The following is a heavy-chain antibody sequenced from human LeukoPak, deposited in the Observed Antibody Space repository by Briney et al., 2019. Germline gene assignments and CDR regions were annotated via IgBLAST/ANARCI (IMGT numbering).Heavy chain of an antibody. D-gene: IGHD3-16*01. CDR2: ISSSGSTI. CDR1: GFTFSDYY. CDR3: ARDLAHGMDY. J-gene: IGHJ4*02. V-gene: IGHV3-11*01. Sequence: PGGSLILSCAVSGFTFSDYYMRWIRQAPGKGVEWVSYISSSGSTIYYADSVKGRFTISRDNAKNSLYLQMNSLRAEDTAVYYCARDLAHGMDYWGQGTLVTVSS.